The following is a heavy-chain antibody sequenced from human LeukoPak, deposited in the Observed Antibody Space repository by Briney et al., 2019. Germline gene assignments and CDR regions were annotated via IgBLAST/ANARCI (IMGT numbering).Heavy chain of an antibody. J-gene: IGHJ4*02. CDR3: AKGLYSSSWYGDY. CDR2: ISYDGGNK. CDR1: GFTFSSYG. Sequence: PGGSLRLSCAAYGFTFSSYGMHWVRQDPGKGLEWLAIISYDGGNKYHADSVKGRFTISRDNSKNTLYLQMNSLRTDDTAVYYCAKGLYSSSWYGDYWGQGTLVTVSS. V-gene: IGHV3-30*18. D-gene: IGHD6-13*01.